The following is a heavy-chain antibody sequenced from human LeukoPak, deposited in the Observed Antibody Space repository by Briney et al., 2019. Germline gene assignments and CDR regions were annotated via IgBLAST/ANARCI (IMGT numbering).Heavy chain of an antibody. CDR2: ISSSSTI. CDR1: GFTFSSYS. V-gene: IGHV3-48*04. J-gene: IGHJ4*02. CDR3: AKDRGQRGAAAGTVDY. Sequence: GGSLRLSCAASGFTFSSYSMNWVRQAPGKGLEWVSYISSSSTIYYADSVKGRFTISRDNAKNSLYLQMNSLRAEDTALYYCAKDRGQRGAAAGTVDYWGQGTLVTVSS. D-gene: IGHD6-13*01.